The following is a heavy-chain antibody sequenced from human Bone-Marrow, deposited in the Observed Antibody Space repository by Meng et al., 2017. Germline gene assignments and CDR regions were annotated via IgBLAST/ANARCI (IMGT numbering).Heavy chain of an antibody. CDR3: AVGRGDDHIAVAARFQH. Sequence: GGSLRLSCAVSGFTFSSYAMSWVRQAPGKGLEWVSAISGSGGSTYYADSVKGRFTISRDNSKNTLYLQMNSLRAEDTAVYYCAVGRGDDHIAVAARFQHWGQGTLVTVSS. V-gene: IGHV3-23*01. D-gene: IGHD6-19*01. CDR2: ISGSGGST. CDR1: GFTFSSYA. J-gene: IGHJ1*01.